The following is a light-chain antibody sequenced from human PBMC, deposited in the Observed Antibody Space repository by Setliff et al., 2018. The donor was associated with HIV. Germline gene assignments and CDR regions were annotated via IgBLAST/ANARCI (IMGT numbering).Light chain of an antibody. J-gene: IGLJ1*01. Sequence: QSALAQPRSVSGSPGQSVTISCTGTSSDVGGYNYVSWYQQHPGKAPKLMIYDVTKRPSGVPDRFSGSKSGNTASLTISGLQAEDEADYYCSSYTTDSGVFGTGTKVTVL. CDR3: SSYTTDSGV. CDR1: SSDVGGYNY. CDR2: DVT. V-gene: IGLV2-11*01.